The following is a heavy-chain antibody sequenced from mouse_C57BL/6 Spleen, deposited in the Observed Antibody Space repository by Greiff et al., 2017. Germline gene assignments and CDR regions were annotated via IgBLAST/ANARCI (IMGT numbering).Heavy chain of an antibody. D-gene: IGHD3-2*02. J-gene: IGHJ3*01. V-gene: IGHV1-50*01. CDR1: GYTFTSYW. Sequence: QVQLQQPGAELVKPGASVKLSCKASGYTFTSYWMQWVKQRPGQGLEWIGEIDPSDSYTNYNQKFKGKATLTVDTSSSTAYMQLSSLTSEDSAGYYCQLRPFAYWGQGTLVTVSA. CDR2: IDPSDSYT. CDR3: QLRPFAY.